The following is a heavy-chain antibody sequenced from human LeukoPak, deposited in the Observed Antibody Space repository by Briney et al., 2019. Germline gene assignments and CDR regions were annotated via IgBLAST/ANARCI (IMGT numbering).Heavy chain of an antibody. CDR2: IYYSGST. V-gene: IGHV4-59*01. D-gene: IGHD2-2*01. Sequence: SETLSLTRTVSGGSISSYYWSWIRQPPGKGLEWIGYIYYSGSTNYNPSLKSRVTISVDTSKNQFSLKLSSVTAADTAVYYCATSSTSLGAFDIWGQGTMVTVSS. CDR3: ATSSTSLGAFDI. CDR1: GGSISSYY. J-gene: IGHJ3*02.